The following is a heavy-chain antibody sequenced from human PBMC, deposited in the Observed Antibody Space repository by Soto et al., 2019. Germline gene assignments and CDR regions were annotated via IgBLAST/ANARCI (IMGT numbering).Heavy chain of an antibody. J-gene: IGHJ4*02. V-gene: IGHV3-23*01. CDR3: NTDIGDSWYKPPIDF. D-gene: IGHD6-13*01. CDR1: GFTFENFV. Sequence: GGSLRLSCAASGFTFENFVMSWVRQAPGKGLEWVSAISGSGSSTFYTDSVKGRCSISRDDSKNTLYLQMNNLKVEDTAIYYCNTDIGDSWYKPPIDFWGRGTLVTVSS. CDR2: ISGSGSST.